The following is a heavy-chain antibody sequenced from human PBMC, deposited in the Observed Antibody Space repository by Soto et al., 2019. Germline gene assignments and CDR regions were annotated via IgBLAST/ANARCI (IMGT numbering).Heavy chain of an antibody. CDR2: ISGSGGST. CDR1: GFTFSSYA. D-gene: IGHD3-16*01. J-gene: IGHJ4*02. Sequence: GGSLRLSCAASGFTFSSYAMSWVRQAPGKGLEWVSAISGSGGSTYYADSVKGRFTISRDNSKNTLYLQMNSLRAEDTAVYYCAKGGYDYVWGILRYWGQGTLVTVSS. CDR3: AKGGYDYVWGILRY. V-gene: IGHV3-23*01.